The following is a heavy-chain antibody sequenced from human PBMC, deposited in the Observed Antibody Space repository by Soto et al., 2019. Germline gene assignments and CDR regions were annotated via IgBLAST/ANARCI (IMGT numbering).Heavy chain of an antibody. V-gene: IGHV1-18*01. CDR2: ISAYNGNT. CDR3: ARDWYYYDSSGYYYSYFDY. Sequence: QVQLVQSGAEVKKPGASVKVSCKASGYTFTSYGISWVRQAPGQGLEWMGWISAYNGNTNYAQKLQGRVTMTTDTSTSTAYMELRSLRSDDTAVYYCARDWYYYDSSGYYYSYFDYWGQGTLVTVSS. J-gene: IGHJ4*02. D-gene: IGHD3-22*01. CDR1: GYTFTSYG.